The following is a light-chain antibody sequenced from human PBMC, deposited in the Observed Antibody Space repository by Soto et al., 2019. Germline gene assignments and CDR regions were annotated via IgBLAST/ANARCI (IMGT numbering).Light chain of an antibody. CDR2: DAS. J-gene: IGKJ1*01. CDR3: QQRSNWPPWT. V-gene: IGKV3-11*01. CDR1: QSVSTY. Sequence: ELVLTQSPATLSLSPGERATLSCRASQSVSTYLAWYQHKPGQAPRLLIYDASNSASGIPARFSGSGSGTDFTLTISSLEPEDFAVYYCQQRSNWPPWTFGQGTKVEIK.